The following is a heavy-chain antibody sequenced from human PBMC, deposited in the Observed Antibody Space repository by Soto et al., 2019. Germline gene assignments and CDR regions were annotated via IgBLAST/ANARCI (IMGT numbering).Heavy chain of an antibody. CDR2: IWYDGSNK. CDR3: ARDYRNPNWFDP. J-gene: IGHJ5*02. Sequence: GGSLRLSCAASGFTFSSYGMHWVRQAPGKGLEWVAVIWYDGSNKYYADSVKGRFTISRDNSKNTLYLQMNSLRAEDTAVYYCARDYRNPNWFDPWGQGTLVTVSS. CDR1: GFTFSSYG. V-gene: IGHV3-33*01.